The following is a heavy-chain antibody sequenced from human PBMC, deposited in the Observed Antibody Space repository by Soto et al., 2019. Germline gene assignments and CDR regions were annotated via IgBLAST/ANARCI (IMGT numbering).Heavy chain of an antibody. V-gene: IGHV1-18*04. CDR3: AREEGISDWHAFDY. D-gene: IGHD6-19*01. CDR2: ISTYNGNT. J-gene: IGHJ4*02. CDR1: VYTFTDYG. Sequence: ASVKVSCKASVYTFTDYGISWVRQAPGQGLEWMGWISTYNGNTIYAQKIQGRVTMTTDTSTSTAYVELRSLRSDDTAVYYCAREEGISDWHAFDYWGQGTLVTVSS.